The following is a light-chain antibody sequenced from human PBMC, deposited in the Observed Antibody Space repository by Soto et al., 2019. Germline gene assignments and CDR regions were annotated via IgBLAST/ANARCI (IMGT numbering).Light chain of an antibody. CDR2: GAS. J-gene: IGKJ5*01. CDR3: QQYNDWPPIT. CDR1: QSVGTN. Sequence: EVVMTQSPATLSVSPGETATLSCRASQSVGTNLGGYQERHGQPPRLLIYGASTRASDVPARFSGSGSGTEFTLTISSLQSEDSAVYLCQQYNDWPPITFGQGTRLEIK. V-gene: IGKV3-15*01.